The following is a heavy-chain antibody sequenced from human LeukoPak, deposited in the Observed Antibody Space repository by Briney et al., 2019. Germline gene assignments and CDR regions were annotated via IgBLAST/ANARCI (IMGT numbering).Heavy chain of an antibody. Sequence: SETLSLTCAVYGGSFSGYCWSWIRQPPGKGLEWIGEINHSGSTNYNPSLKSRVTISVDTSKNQFSLKLSSVTAADTAVYYCARGAHYYDSSGYGLDYWGQGTLVTVSS. D-gene: IGHD3-22*01. CDR3: ARGAHYYDSSGYGLDY. CDR1: GGSFSGYC. J-gene: IGHJ4*02. CDR2: INHSGST. V-gene: IGHV4-34*01.